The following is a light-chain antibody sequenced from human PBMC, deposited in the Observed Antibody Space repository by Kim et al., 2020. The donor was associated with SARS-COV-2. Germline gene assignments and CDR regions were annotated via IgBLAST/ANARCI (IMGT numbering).Light chain of an antibody. V-gene: IGLV1-47*01. CDR2: SND. Sequence: QSVLTQPPSASGTPGQRVTISCSGSSSNIGGYYVYWYHQLPGTAPKLLIYSNDQRPSGVPDRFSGSKSGTSASLAISGLRSEDEADYYCAAWDDSLSIVVFGGGTKLTVL. J-gene: IGLJ2*01. CDR3: AAWDDSLSIVV. CDR1: SSNIGGYY.